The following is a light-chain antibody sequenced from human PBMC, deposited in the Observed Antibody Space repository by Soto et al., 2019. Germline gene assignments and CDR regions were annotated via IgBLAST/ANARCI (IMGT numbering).Light chain of an antibody. Sequence: DIVLTQSPGTLSSSPGERVTLSCRASQTVTSNYIAWYQQKPGQSPRLLIFGASIRDTGLPDRFSGGGSGRDFTLTISRLESEDSAAYYCQQYGSSPGTFGQGTKVEIK. CDR2: GAS. J-gene: IGKJ1*01. V-gene: IGKV3-20*01. CDR1: QTVTSNY. CDR3: QQYGSSPGT.